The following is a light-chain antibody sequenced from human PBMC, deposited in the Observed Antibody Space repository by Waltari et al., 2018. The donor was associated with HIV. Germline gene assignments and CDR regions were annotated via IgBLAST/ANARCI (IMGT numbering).Light chain of an antibody. V-gene: IGLV3-1*01. CDR2: QDR. J-gene: IGLJ2*01. CDR3: QAWDSNTAHVL. CDR1: KLGDKY. Sequence: SYDLTQPPSVSVSPGQTASITCPGDKLGDKYASWYQQKAGQSPVLVIFQDRQRPSGTPDRVSGSNAGNTATLTISGTQAMDEADYYCQAWDSNTAHVLFGGGTKVTVL.